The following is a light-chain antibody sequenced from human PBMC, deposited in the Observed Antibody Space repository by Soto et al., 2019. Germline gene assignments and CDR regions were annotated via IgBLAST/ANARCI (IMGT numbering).Light chain of an antibody. CDR2: LNSDGSH. Sequence: QLVLTQSPSASASLGASVKLTGTLSSGHSSYAIAWHQQQPEKGPRYLMKLNSDGSHSKGDGIPDRFSGSSSGAERYLTISSLPSEDEADYYCQTWGTGIVVFGGGTKLTVL. CDR1: SGHSSYA. J-gene: IGLJ2*01. CDR3: QTWGTGIVV. V-gene: IGLV4-69*01.